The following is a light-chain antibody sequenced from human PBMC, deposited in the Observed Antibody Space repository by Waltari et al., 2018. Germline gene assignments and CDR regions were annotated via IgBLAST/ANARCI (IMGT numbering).Light chain of an antibody. Sequence: DIQMTQSPSSVSASVGDRVTITCRASQGSSTWLAWYQQNPGKAPQLLIYAASTLQSGVPSRFSGSGSGTDFTLTISNLQPEDFATYYCQQGSIFPRTFGQGTKVEIQ. CDR3: QQGSIFPRT. V-gene: IGKV1-12*01. CDR1: QGSSTW. CDR2: AAS. J-gene: IGKJ1*01.